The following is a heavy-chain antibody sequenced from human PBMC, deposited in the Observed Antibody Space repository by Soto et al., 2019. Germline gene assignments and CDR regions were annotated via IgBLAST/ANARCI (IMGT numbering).Heavy chain of an antibody. CDR1: DYTFSNAW. J-gene: IGHJ4*02. V-gene: IGHV3-15*07. D-gene: IGHD2-15*01. CDR2: IKSKIDGGTT. CDR3: ITSECDVARFDY. Sequence: EVQLVESGGGLVKPGGSLRLSCVVSDYTFSNAWMNWVRQATGKGLGWVGRIKSKIDGGTTDYAAPVKGRFSISRDDSKNTLYLQMNSLETEDTALYYCITSECDVARFDYWGQGTLVTVSS.